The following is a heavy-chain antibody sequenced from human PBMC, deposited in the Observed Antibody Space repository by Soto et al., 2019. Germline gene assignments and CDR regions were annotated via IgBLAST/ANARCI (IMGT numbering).Heavy chain of an antibody. CDR1: GGSISSGDYY. D-gene: IGHD3-10*01. V-gene: IGHV4-30-4*08. CDR3: ARSYGSGSYWFDP. CDR2: IYYSGST. Sequence: PSETLSLTCSVSGGSISSGDYYWSWIRQPPGKGLEWIGYIYYSGSTYYSPSLKSRPTISVDTSKNQFSLKLSSVTAADTAVYFCARSYGSGSYWFDPWGQGTLVTVSS. J-gene: IGHJ5*02.